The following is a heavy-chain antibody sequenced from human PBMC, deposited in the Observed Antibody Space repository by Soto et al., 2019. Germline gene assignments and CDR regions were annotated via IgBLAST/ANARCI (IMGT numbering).Heavy chain of an antibody. J-gene: IGHJ4*02. CDR2: IRSKAYGGTT. CDR1: GFTFGDYA. Sequence: GGSLRLSCTASGFTFGDYAMSWVRQAPGKGLEWVGFIRSKAYGGTTEYAASVKGRFTISRDDSKSIAYLQMNSLKTEDTAVYYCTRANTQTYDFWSGYDYWGQGTLVTVSS. V-gene: IGHV3-49*04. D-gene: IGHD3-3*01. CDR3: TRANTQTYDFWSGYDY.